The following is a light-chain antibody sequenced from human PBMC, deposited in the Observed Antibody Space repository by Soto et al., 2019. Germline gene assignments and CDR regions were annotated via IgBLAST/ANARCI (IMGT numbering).Light chain of an antibody. CDR2: KAS. Sequence: DIQMTQSPSTLSASVGDRVTITCRASQSISSWLAWYQQKPKTAPKLLIYKASTLQSVVPSRFSGSGSGTEFTLTISSLQPDDSATYYCQQYRDNWTFGQGTKWIS. CDR3: QQYRDNWT. J-gene: IGKJ1*01. V-gene: IGKV1-5*03. CDR1: QSISSW.